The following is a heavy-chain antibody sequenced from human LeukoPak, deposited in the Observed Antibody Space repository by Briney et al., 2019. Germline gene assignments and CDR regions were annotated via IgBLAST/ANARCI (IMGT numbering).Heavy chain of an antibody. CDR2: IYNSGST. J-gene: IGHJ6*02. Sequence: AETLSLTCTVSAWSFNNYDWHWIRQSPGRGLDWVGFIYNSGSTNYNPSHSSRVSISIATSKNQFSLKMNSVTAADTAIYFCAGGVRERLGAAIDHYYYALHFWGRGTTATASS. D-gene: IGHD1-26*01. CDR1: AWSFNNYD. CDR3: AGGVRERLGAAIDHYYYALHF. V-gene: IGHV4-59*03.